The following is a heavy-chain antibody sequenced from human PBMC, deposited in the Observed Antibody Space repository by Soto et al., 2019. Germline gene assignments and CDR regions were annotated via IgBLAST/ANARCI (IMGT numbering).Heavy chain of an antibody. J-gene: IGHJ1*01. CDR3: TTADSYYDSSGYPSNEYFQH. CDR1: GFTFSNAW. Sequence: EVQLVESGGGLVKPGGSLRLSCAASGFTFSNAWMSWVRQAPGKGLEWVGRIKSKTDGGTTDYAAPVKGRFTISRDDSKNTLYLQMNSLKTEDTAVYYCTTADSYYDSSGYPSNEYFQHWGQGTLVTVSS. V-gene: IGHV3-15*01. D-gene: IGHD3-22*01. CDR2: IKSKTDGGTT.